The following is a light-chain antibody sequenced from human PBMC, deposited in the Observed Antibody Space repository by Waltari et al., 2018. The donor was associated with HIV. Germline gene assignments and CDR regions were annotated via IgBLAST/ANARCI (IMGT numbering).Light chain of an antibody. V-gene: IGKV4-1*01. CDR2: WAS. Sequence: DVILTQSPDSLAVSVGERATLTCKSSHSLLYRSTNENSLAWYQQKPGQRPKLLIYWASTRESGVPDRFSGSGSGTEFTLTISSLRAEDVAVYYCQQYYSLPYTFGQGTKLEIK. CDR3: QQYYSLPYT. J-gene: IGKJ2*01. CDR1: HSLLYRSTNENS.